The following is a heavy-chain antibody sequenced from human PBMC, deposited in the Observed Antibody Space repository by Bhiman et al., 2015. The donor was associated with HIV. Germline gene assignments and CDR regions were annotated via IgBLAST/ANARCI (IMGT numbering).Heavy chain of an antibody. CDR1: GFTFSTYS. V-gene: IGHV3-23*04. CDR3: AKLHEAGREDY. J-gene: IGHJ4*02. D-gene: IGHD6-13*01. Sequence: EVQLVESGGGLVKPGGSLRLSCAASGFTFSTYSMNWVRQAPGKGLEWVSGISGSGDNREYADSVNGRFTISRDNSKNTLDLQMNSLTAEDTAIYYCAKLHEAGREDYWGQGTLVTVSS. CDR2: ISGSGDNR.